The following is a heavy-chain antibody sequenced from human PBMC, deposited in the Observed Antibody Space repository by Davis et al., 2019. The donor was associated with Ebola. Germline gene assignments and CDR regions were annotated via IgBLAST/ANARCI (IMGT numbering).Heavy chain of an antibody. D-gene: IGHD3-10*01. CDR2: INSDGGST. Sequence: PGGSLRLSCAASGFTFSSYWMHWVRQAPGKGLVWVSHINSDGGSTSYADSVKGRFSISRDNTKNTLFLQMNSLRADDTAVYYCSKYYASGSYYHCDSWGHGTLVTVSS. CDR3: SKYYASGSYYHCDS. V-gene: IGHV3-74*01. CDR1: GFTFSSYW. J-gene: IGHJ5*01.